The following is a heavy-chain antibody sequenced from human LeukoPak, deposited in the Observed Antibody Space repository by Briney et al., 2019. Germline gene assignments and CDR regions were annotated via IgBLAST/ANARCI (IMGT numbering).Heavy chain of an antibody. CDR1: GGSISSYY. J-gene: IGHJ4*02. CDR2: IYYSGST. CDR3: ARGRTAMVFDY. D-gene: IGHD5-18*01. V-gene: IGHV4-59*01. Sequence: SETLSLTCTVSGGSISSYYWSWIRQPPGKGLEWIGYIYYSGSTNYNPSLKSRVTISVDTSKNQSSLKLSSVTAADTAVYYCARGRTAMVFDYWGQGTLVTVSS.